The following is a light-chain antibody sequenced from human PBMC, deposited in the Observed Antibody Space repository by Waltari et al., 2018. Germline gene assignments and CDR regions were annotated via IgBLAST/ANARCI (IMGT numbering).Light chain of an antibody. V-gene: IGKV1-5*03. CDR1: QDIITW. CDR2: KAS. CDR3: QQYNSYSTT. Sequence: DIQMTQFPSTLSASVGDRVTITCRASQDIITWLAWYQQKPGKAPKLLIFKASSLESGVPSRFRGSGSGTEFTLTISSLQPDDFATYYCQQYNSYSTTFGGGTNVEVK. J-gene: IGKJ4*01.